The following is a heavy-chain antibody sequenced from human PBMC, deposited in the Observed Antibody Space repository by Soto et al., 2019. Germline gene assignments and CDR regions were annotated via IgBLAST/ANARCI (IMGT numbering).Heavy chain of an antibody. CDR3: ARGPLLWGDV. Sequence: PGGSLRLSCAASGFTFSDHSMDWVRQAPGKGLEWVGRSRVRTNGYATEYAASVKARFTISRDDSKNSLYLQMNDLQTEDTAVYYCARGPLLWGDVWGQGTTVTVSS. CDR2: SRVRTNGYAT. V-gene: IGHV3-72*01. J-gene: IGHJ6*02. CDR1: GFTFSDHS. D-gene: IGHD3-10*01.